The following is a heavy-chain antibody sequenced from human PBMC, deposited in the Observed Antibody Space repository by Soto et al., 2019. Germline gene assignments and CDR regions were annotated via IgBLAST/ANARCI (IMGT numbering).Heavy chain of an antibody. Sequence: GGSLRISCAASGFTFTRYSMNWVRQAPGKGLEWVSSISSTTNYIYYGASMKGRFTIARDNAKNSLYLEMNSLRAEDTAVYYWARESEDLTSNFDYWGQGTLVTVSS. CDR3: ARESEDLTSNFDY. CDR1: GFTFTRYS. CDR2: ISSTTNYI. J-gene: IGHJ4*02. V-gene: IGHV3-21*06.